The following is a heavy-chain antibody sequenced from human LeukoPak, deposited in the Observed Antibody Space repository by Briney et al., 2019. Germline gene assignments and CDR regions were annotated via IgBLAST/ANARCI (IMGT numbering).Heavy chain of an antibody. Sequence: GASVTVSCKASGYTFTGYYMHWVRQAPGQGLEWMGWINPNSGGTNYAQKFQGRVTMTRDTSISTAYMELSRLRSDDTAVYYCASGLGSSRSLGDAFDIWGQGTMVTVSS. J-gene: IGHJ3*02. V-gene: IGHV1-2*02. CDR3: ASGLGSSRSLGDAFDI. CDR1: GYTFTGYY. CDR2: INPNSGGT. D-gene: IGHD3-16*01.